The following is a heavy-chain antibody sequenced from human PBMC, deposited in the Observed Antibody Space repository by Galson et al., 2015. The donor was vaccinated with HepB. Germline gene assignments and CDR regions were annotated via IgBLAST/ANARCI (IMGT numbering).Heavy chain of an antibody. CDR2: IWYDGSNK. D-gene: IGHD3-22*01. CDR1: GFTFSSYG. V-gene: IGHV3-33*08. J-gene: IGHJ3*02. CDR3: ARGPVLSQNYYDSRVDI. Sequence: SLRLSCAASGFTFSSYGMHWVRQAPGKGLEWVAVIWYDGSNKYYADSVKGRFTISRDNSKNTLYLQMNSLRAEDTAVYYCARGPVLSQNYYDSRVDIWGQGTMVTVSS.